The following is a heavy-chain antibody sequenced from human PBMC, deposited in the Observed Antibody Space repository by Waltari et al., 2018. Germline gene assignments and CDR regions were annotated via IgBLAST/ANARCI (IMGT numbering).Heavy chain of an antibody. CDR1: GGTFSSYT. V-gene: IGHV1-69*08. D-gene: IGHD2-2*01. CDR3: AREMGCSSTSCDAFDI. CDR2: IIPILGIA. Sequence: QVQLVQSGAEVKKPGSSVKVSCKASGGTFSSYTISWVRQAPGQGLEWMGRIIPILGIANYAQKFQGRCTITADKATITAYMELGSLRSEDTAVYYCAREMGCSSTSCDAFDIWGQGTMVTVSS. J-gene: IGHJ3*02.